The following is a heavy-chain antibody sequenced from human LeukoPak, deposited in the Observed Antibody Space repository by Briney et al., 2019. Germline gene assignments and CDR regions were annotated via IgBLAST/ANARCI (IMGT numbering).Heavy chain of an antibody. CDR3: ASVPTGYCSGGSCYPNWFDP. J-gene: IGHJ5*02. CDR2: IYYSGST. CDR1: DGSISRYY. Sequence: SETLTLTCTVSDGSISRYYWSWIRQPPGKGLEWIGYIYYSGSTNYNPSLKSRVTISVDTSKNQFSLKLSSVTAADTAVYYCASVPTGYCSGGSCYPNWFDPWGQGTLVTVSS. D-gene: IGHD2-15*01. V-gene: IGHV4-59*01.